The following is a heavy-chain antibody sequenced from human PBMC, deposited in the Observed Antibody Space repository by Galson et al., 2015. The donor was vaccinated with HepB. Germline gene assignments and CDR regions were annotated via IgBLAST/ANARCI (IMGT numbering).Heavy chain of an antibody. CDR3: ARDVKGNRMPFDF. J-gene: IGHJ4*02. D-gene: IGHD2/OR15-2a*01. Sequence: SETLSLTCTVSGGSISNYYWSWIRQPAGKGLEWIGRVYFSGNTNYNPSLKSRVSMAVDTSKNQVSLKLSSVTAADTAVYYCARDVKGNRMPFDFWGQGILVTVSS. CDR2: VYFSGNT. CDR1: GGSISNYY. V-gene: IGHV4-4*07.